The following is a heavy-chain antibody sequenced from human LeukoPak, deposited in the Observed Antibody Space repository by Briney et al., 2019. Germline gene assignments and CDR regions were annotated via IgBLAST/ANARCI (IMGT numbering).Heavy chain of an antibody. D-gene: IGHD3-22*01. CDR2: ISYDGSNK. CDR1: GFTFSSYA. J-gene: IGHJ3*02. CDR3: AREGEYYDSSGYYFHAFDI. V-gene: IGHV3-30-3*01. Sequence: GGPLRLSCAASGFTFSSYAMHWVRQAPGKGLEWVAVISYDGSNKYYADSVKGRFTISRDNSKNTLYLQMNSLRAEDTAVYYCAREGEYYDSSGYYFHAFDIWGQGTMVTVSS.